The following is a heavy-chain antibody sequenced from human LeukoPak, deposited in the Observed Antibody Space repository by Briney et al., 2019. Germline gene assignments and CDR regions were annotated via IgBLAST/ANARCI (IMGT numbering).Heavy chain of an antibody. CDR1: GFTHSSFA. Sequence: PGSSLSLSCSASGFTHSSFALSWARQAPGTGLEWISAIRDSGDVTYYAASVKGRFTSSRDTSKNTLCLQMNSLRAEDTAVYYCAKDRASSSYRAFDYWGQGTLVTVSS. CDR3: AKDRASSSYRAFDY. J-gene: IGHJ4*02. D-gene: IGHD6-6*01. CDR2: IRDSGDVT. V-gene: IGHV3-23*01.